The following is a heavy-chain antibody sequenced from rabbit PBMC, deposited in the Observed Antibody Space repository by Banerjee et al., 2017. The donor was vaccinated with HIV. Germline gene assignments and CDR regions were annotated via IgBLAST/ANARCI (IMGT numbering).Heavy chain of an antibody. J-gene: IGHJ4*01. CDR2: TYTGSSGIT. V-gene: IGHV1S45*01. CDR3: ARDLAGVTGWNFGL. Sequence: QEQLVESGGDLVKPEGSLTLTCKASGFDFSSSYWIWWVRQAPGKGLEWIGWTYTGSSGITYYASWAKGRFTISKTSSTTVTLQMTSLTAADTATYFCARDLAGVTGWNFGLWGPGTLVTVS. CDR1: GFDFSSSYW. D-gene: IGHD4-1*01.